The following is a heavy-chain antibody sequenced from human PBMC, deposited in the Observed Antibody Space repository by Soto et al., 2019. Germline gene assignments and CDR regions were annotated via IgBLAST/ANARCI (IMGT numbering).Heavy chain of an antibody. V-gene: IGHV3-30*18. CDR2: ISYDGSNK. J-gene: IGHJ4*02. CDR1: GFTFSSYG. D-gene: IGHD6-19*01. CDR3: AKDEYSSGWYLDY. Sequence: GGSLRLSCAASGFTFSSYGMHWVRQAPGKGLEWVAVISYDGSNKYYADSVKGRFTISRDNSKNTLYLQMNSLRAEDTAVYYCAKDEYSSGWYLDYWGQGTLVTVSS.